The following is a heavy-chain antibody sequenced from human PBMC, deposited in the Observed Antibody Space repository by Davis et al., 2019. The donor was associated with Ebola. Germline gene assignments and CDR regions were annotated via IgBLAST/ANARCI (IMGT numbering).Heavy chain of an antibody. Sequence: SETLSLTCAVSGGSISSGGYSWSWIRQPPGKGLEWIGYIYYSGSTYYNPSLKSRVTISVDTSKNQFSLKLSSVTAADTAVYYCARGGLRFLEWLTFDIWGQGTMVTVSS. J-gene: IGHJ3*02. V-gene: IGHV4-30-2*03. CDR2: IYYSGST. CDR3: ARGGLRFLEWLTFDI. CDR1: GGSISSGGYS. D-gene: IGHD3-3*01.